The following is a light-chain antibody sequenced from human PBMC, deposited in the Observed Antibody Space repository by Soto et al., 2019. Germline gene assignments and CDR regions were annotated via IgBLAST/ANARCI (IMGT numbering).Light chain of an antibody. Sequence: DIVMTQSPDSLAVSLGERATMNCKRSRSVLYKSNNKNHLAWYQQKPGQPPQLIIYWASTRESGVPERFSGSGSGTDFTLTISSLEAEDVAFDWCQQYFEVPFTFGGGTKVDIK. CDR1: RSVLYKSNNKNH. V-gene: IGKV4-1*01. CDR3: QQYFEVPFT. J-gene: IGKJ4*01. CDR2: WAS.